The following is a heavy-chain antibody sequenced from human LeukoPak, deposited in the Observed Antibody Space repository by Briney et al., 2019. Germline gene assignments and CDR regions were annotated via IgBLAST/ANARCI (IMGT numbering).Heavy chain of an antibody. D-gene: IGHD3-9*01. CDR3: ARNYDILAGPDL. V-gene: IGHV1-18*01. CDR2: ISAYNGNT. CDR1: GYTFNSYG. J-gene: IGHJ4*02. Sequence: ASVKVSCKASGYTFNSYGMSWGRQAPGQGLEWMGWISAYNGNTNYAQKLQGRVTMTTDTSTSTAYMELRSLRSDDTAVYYCARNYDILAGPDLWGRGTLVTVSS.